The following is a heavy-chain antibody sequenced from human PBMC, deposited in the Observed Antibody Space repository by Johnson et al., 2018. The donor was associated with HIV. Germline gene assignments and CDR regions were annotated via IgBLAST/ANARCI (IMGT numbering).Heavy chain of an antibody. D-gene: IGHD2-15*01. J-gene: IGHJ3*02. CDR2: INWSGGST. V-gene: IGHV3-20*04. CDR1: GFTFDDYG. Sequence: VQLVESGGGVVRPGGSLRLSCAASGFTFDDYGMSWVRQAPGKGLEWVSGINWSGGSTAYADSVKGRFTISRDNAKNSLYLQMNSLRAEDTAVYYCARYLTEKTPNAFDIWGQGTMVTVSS. CDR3: ARYLTEKTPNAFDI.